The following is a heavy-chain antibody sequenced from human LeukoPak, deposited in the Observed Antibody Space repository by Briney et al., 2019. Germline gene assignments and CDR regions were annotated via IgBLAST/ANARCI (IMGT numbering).Heavy chain of an antibody. D-gene: IGHD3-22*01. V-gene: IGHV3-43*02. J-gene: IGHJ3*02. CDR3: AMNYYYDSSGYYSGAFDI. CDR1: GFTFDDYA. CDR2: ISGDGGST. Sequence: GGSLRLSCAASGFTFDDYAMHWVRQAPGKGLEWVSLISGDGGSTYYADSVKDRFTISRDNSKNSLYLQMNSLRTEDTALYYCAMNYYYDSSGYYSGAFDIWGQGTMVTVSS.